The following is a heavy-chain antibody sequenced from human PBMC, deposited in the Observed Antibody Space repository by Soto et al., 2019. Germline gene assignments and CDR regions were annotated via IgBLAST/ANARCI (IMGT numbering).Heavy chain of an antibody. Sequence: QIQLVQSGAEVKKPGASVKVSCKASGYNFFDYGVSWVRQAPGQGLERMGWVSPKSGNTDYARKVQGRVTMTTDIPTSTAYMELRVLISDDTGVYYCARGRTVSSIGPLLVWGQGTLVSVSS. CDR3: ARGRTVSSIGPLLV. J-gene: IGHJ1*01. CDR2: VSPKSGNT. V-gene: IGHV1-18*01. D-gene: IGHD1-1*01. CDR1: GYNFFDYG.